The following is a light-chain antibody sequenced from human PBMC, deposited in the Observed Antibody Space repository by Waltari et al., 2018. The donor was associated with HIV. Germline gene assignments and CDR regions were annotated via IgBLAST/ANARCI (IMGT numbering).Light chain of an antibody. CDR2: DNN. CDR1: RSTIRAGFD. Sequence: QSVLTPPPSVSGAPGQRVTIHCPGTRSTIRAGFDVHWYQQIQGKAPKLLIYDNNIRPSGVPDRFSGSKSGTSASLAITGLQSEDEADYYCQSYDMSQSGSLVFGGGTKLTVL. V-gene: IGLV1-40*01. CDR3: QSYDMSQSGSLV. J-gene: IGLJ2*01.